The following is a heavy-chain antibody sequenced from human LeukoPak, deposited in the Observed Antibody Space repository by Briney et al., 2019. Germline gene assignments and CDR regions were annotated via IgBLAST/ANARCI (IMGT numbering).Heavy chain of an antibody. CDR3: AKTSDHGGNVGDFEY. CDR1: GFSFTTYW. D-gene: IGHD4-23*01. J-gene: IGHJ4*02. Sequence: GESLKISCKGSGFSFTTYWIAWVRQMPGKGLEWMGIIFPGDSDTKYSPSFQGQVTISADKSITTAYLQWSSLKASDTAIYYCAKTSDHGGNVGDFEYWGQGTLVTVSS. CDR2: IFPGDSDT. V-gene: IGHV5-51*01.